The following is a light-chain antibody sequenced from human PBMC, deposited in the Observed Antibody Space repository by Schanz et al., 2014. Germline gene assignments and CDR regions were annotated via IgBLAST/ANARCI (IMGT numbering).Light chain of an antibody. CDR1: SSDVGGYNY. Sequence: QSALTQPRSVSGSPGQSVTISCTGTSSDVGGYNYVSWYQQHPGKAPKLMIYDVSKWPSGVPDRFSGSKSGNTASLTISGLQAEDEADYYCCSYTSSSTLVFGGGTKLTVL. V-gene: IGLV2-11*01. J-gene: IGLJ2*01. CDR3: CSYTSSSTLV. CDR2: DVS.